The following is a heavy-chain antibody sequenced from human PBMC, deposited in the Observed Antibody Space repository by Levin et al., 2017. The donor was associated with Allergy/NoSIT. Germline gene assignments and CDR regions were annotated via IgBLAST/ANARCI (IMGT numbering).Heavy chain of an antibody. J-gene: IGHJ4*03. D-gene: IGHD4-17*01. Sequence: GGSLRLSCAASGFTFSSYWMSWVRQAPGKGLEWVANIKQDGSEKYYVDSVKGRFTISRDNAKNSLCLQMNSLRAEDTAVYYCARDIFPVYGDYVTGDYWGQGTRVTVSS. V-gene: IGHV3-7*01. CDR1: GFTFSSYW. CDR2: IKQDGSEK. CDR3: ARDIFPVYGDYVTGDY.